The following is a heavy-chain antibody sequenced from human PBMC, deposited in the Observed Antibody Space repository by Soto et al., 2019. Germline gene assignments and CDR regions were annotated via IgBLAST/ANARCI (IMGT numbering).Heavy chain of an antibody. Sequence: GGSLRLSCAASGFTFSSYSMNWVRQAPGKGLEWVSSISSSSSYIYYADSVKGRFTISRDNAKNSLYLQMNGLRAEDTAVYYCARDARVVIILDYYYGMDVWGQGTTVTVSS. V-gene: IGHV3-21*01. CDR3: ARDARVVIILDYYYGMDV. CDR2: ISSSSSYI. CDR1: GFTFSSYS. D-gene: IGHD3-3*01. J-gene: IGHJ6*02.